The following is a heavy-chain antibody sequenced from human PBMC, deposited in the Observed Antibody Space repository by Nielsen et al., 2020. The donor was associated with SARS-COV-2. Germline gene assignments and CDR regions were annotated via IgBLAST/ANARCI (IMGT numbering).Heavy chain of an antibody. D-gene: IGHD3-16*01. CDR3: ARESYTFAGFDY. CDR2: ISGPGSIV. V-gene: IGHV3-11*01. CDR1: GFTFSDYY. Sequence: GGSLRLSCTVSGFTFSDYYMSWIRQAPGKGLEWVAYISGPGSIVNYADSVKGRFTLSRDNAKNSLYLQLSSLRAEDTAVYFCARESYTFAGFDYWGQGTLVTVSS. J-gene: IGHJ4*02.